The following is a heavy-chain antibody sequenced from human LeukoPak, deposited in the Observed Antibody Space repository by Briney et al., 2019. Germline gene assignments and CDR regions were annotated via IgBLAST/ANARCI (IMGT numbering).Heavy chain of an antibody. CDR3: AKTRLSSPSCTNGVCPFDY. V-gene: IGHV3-33*06. Sequence: GRSLRLSCAASGFTFSSYGIHWVRQAPGKGLEWVAVRDYDGSNKYYVNSAKDRFTISTENSKNTLYLQMNSLRAEDTALYYCAKTRLSSPSCTNGVCPFDYWGQETLVTVSS. CDR1: GFTFSSYG. D-gene: IGHD2-8*01. CDR2: RDYDGSNK. J-gene: IGHJ4*02.